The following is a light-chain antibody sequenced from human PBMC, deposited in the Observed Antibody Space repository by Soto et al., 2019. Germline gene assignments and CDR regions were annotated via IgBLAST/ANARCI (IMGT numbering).Light chain of an antibody. Sequence: QSVLTQPPSVSAAPGQQVTMSCSGSSSNIGNNFVSWYQQLPGTAPRLLVYDNDKRPSGIPDRFSGSKSGTSATLGITGLQTGDEADYYCGTWDSSLSVEMFGGGTKLTVL. CDR3: GTWDSSLSVEM. J-gene: IGLJ3*02. V-gene: IGLV1-51*01. CDR1: SSNIGNNF. CDR2: DND.